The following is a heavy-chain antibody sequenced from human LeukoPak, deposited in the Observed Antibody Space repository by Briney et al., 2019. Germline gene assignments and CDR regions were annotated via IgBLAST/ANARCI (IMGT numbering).Heavy chain of an antibody. V-gene: IGHV3-21*01. D-gene: IGHD2-21*02. CDR2: ISSSSSYI. J-gene: IGHJ4*02. Sequence: GGSLRLSCAASGFTFSSYSMNWVRQAPGKGLEWVSSISSSSSYIYYADSVKGRFTISRDNAKNSLYLQMNSLRAEDTAVYYCARKVTAGHFDYWGQGTLVTVSS. CDR3: ARKVTAGHFDY. CDR1: GFTFSSYS.